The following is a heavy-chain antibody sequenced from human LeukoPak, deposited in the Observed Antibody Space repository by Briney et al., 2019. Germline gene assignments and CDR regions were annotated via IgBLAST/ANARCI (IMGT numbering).Heavy chain of an antibody. D-gene: IGHD2-15*01. V-gene: IGHV4-59*01. CDR1: GGXISSYY. CDR3: ARGLIGYCSGGSCYRGYFDY. Sequence: SETLSLTCSVSGGXISSYYWSWIRQPPGKGLEWFGYIYYSGSTNYNPSLKSRVTISVDTSKNQFSLKLSSVTAADTAVYYCARGLIGYCSGGSCYRGYFDYWGQGTLVTVSS. CDR2: IYYSGST. J-gene: IGHJ4*02.